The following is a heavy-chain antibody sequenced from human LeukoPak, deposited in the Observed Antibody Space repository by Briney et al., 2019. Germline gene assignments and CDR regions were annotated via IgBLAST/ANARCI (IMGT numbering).Heavy chain of an antibody. CDR3: ARQDGTY. CDR2: ISNSGNNV. Sequence: PGGSLRLSCVASGFTFSDYYMTWIRQAPGKGLEWVSYISNSGNNVEYADSVKGRFSISRDNAKNTLYLQMNSLRVEDTAVYYCARQDGTYWGQGTLVTVSS. V-gene: IGHV3-11*01. D-gene: IGHD5-24*01. CDR1: GFTFSDYY. J-gene: IGHJ4*02.